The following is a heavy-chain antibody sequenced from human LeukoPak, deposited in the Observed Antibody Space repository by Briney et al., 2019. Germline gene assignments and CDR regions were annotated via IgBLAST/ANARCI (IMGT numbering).Heavy chain of an antibody. V-gene: IGHV3-23*01. J-gene: IGHJ4*02. CDR2: ISGSGGST. CDR1: GFTVSSNY. D-gene: IGHD4-17*01. CDR3: ARDCPSYGDCHFDY. Sequence: GGSLRLSCAASGFTVSSNYMSWVRQAPGKGLEWVSGISGSGGSTYYADSVKGRFTLSRDNSKNTLYLQMNSLRAEDTAIYYCARDCPSYGDCHFDYWGQGTLVIVSS.